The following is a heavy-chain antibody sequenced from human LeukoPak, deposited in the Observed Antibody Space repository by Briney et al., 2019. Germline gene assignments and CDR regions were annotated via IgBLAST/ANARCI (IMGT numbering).Heavy chain of an antibody. D-gene: IGHD5-18*01. Sequence: PSQTLSLTCTVSGGSISSGSYYWSWIRQPAGKGLEWIGRIYTSGSTNYNPSLKSRVTISVGTSKNQFSLKLSSVTAADTAVYYCARERVTAVDIWGQGTMVTVSS. CDR2: IYTSGST. CDR3: ARERVTAVDI. CDR1: GGSISSGSYY. V-gene: IGHV4-61*02. J-gene: IGHJ3*02.